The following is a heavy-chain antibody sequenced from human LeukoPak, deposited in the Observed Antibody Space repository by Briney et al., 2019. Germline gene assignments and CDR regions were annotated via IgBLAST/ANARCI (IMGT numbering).Heavy chain of an antibody. D-gene: IGHD6-19*01. J-gene: IGHJ4*02. Sequence: PSETLSLTCTVSGGSISSYYCSWIRQPPGKGLEWIGDSYYSGSTNYNPSLKSRVTISVDTSKNQFSLKPSSVTAADTAVYYCARIGIAVAGELDYWGQGTLVTVSS. CDR1: GGSISSYY. V-gene: IGHV4-59*08. CDR3: ARIGIAVAGELDY. CDR2: SYYSGST.